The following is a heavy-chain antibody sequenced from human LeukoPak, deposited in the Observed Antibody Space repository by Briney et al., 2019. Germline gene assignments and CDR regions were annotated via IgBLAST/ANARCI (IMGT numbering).Heavy chain of an antibody. CDR1: GYTFTSYG. CDR2: ISAYNGNT. J-gene: IGHJ3*02. CDR3: ARTDGYCSSTSCRPVAFGI. D-gene: IGHD2-2*03. V-gene: IGHV1-18*04. Sequence: ASVKVSCKASGYTFTSYGISWVRQAPGQGLEWMGWISAYNGNTNYAQKLQGRVTMTTDTSTSTAYMELRSLRSDDTAVYYCARTDGYCSSTSCRPVAFGIWGQGTMVTVSS.